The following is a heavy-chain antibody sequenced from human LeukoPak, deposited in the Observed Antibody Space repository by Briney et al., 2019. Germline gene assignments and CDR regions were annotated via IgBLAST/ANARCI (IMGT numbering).Heavy chain of an antibody. D-gene: IGHD3-22*01. V-gene: IGHV4-4*07. CDR3: ARGYYDAALDY. CDR1: GGSISSYY. Sequence: SETLSLTCTVSGGSISSYYWNWIRQPAGKGLEWIGRFYSSGSTNYNPSLKSRVTISVDKSKNQFSLKLSSVTAADTAVYYCARGYYDAALDYWGQGTLVTISS. CDR2: FYSSGST. J-gene: IGHJ4*02.